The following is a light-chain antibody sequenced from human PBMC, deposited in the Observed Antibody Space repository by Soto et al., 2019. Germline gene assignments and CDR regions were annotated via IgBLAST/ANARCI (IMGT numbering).Light chain of an antibody. J-gene: IGLJ1*01. V-gene: IGLV2-8*01. CDR1: KNDIGVYDF. Sequence: QSALTQPPSADGSPGQSVTIYCTGTKNDIGVYDFVSWYQHHPGKAPRLIIYEVVQRPSGVPDRFSGSKSGNTASLTVSGLQAADEADYFCKSYAGSNTDVFGSGTKVTVL. CDR3: KSYAGSNTDV. CDR2: EVV.